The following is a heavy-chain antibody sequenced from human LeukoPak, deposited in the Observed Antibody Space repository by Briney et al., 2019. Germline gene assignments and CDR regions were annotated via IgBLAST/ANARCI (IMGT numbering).Heavy chain of an antibody. CDR2: ISSRSSYI. J-gene: IGHJ4*02. D-gene: IGHD3-16*01. Sequence: GGSLRLSCAASGFTFSSYRMNWVRQAPGKGLEWVSSISSRSSYIYYADSLKGRFTISRDNAKKSLYLQMNSPRAEDTALYYCAKGGRYVREFIDYWGQGTLVTVSS. V-gene: IGHV3-21*04. CDR1: GFTFSSYR. CDR3: AKGGRYVREFIDY.